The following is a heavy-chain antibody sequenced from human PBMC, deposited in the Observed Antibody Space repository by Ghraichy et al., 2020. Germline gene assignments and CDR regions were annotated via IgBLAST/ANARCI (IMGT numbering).Heavy chain of an antibody. CDR1: DVSFNTKTHW. Sequence: LRETLSLTCAVSDVSFNTKTHWWSWVRQSPQKGLEWIGEVYHNGSTNYSPSLKSRVAISIDRSKNQFSLEISPVTAADTAVYYCASVYDGTAISPRAPKIRYFQYWGHGILVSVSS. CDR3: ASVYDGTAISPRAPKIRYFQY. V-gene: IGHV4-4*02. CDR2: VYHNGST. J-gene: IGHJ4*01. D-gene: IGHD3-22*01.